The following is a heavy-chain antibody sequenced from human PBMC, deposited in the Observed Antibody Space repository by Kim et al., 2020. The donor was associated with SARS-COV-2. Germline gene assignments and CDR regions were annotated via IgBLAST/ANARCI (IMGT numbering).Heavy chain of an antibody. CDR1: GGSFSGYY. V-gene: IGHV4-34*01. J-gene: IGHJ4*02. D-gene: IGHD6-13*01. CDR2: INHSGST. CDR3: ARAVNSSSWYVSDPYYFDY. Sequence: SETLSLTCAVYGGSFSGYYWSWIRQPPGKGLEWIGEINHSGSTNYNPSLKSRVTISVDTSKNQFSLKLSSVTAADTAVYYCARAVNSSSWYVSDPYYFDYWGQGTLVTVSS.